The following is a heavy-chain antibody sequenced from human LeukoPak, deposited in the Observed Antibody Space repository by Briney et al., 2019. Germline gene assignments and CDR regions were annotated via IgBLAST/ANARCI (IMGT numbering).Heavy chain of an antibody. V-gene: IGHV3-74*01. D-gene: IGHD3-10*01. Sequence: GGSLRLSCEASGFTLNSYGMHWVRQVPGKELLWVSRIKRDGSSPTYADSVKDRFSISRDIAKNTLFLQMNSLRAEDTAVYYCARDKGWFGELSDADALDIWGQGTVVTVSS. CDR2: IKRDGSSP. CDR3: ARDKGWFGELSDADALDI. J-gene: IGHJ3*02. CDR1: GFTLNSYG.